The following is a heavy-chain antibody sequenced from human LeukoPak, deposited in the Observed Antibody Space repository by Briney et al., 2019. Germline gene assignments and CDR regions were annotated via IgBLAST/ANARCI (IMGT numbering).Heavy chain of an antibody. Sequence: GGSLRLSCAASGFTFSTYAMTWVRQAPGKGLEWVSLISGTGGSTYYADSVKGRFTISRDNSKNTLYLQMNSLRAEDTAVYYCAKGAGVYNGYYLDYWGQGTLVTVSS. CDR1: GFTFSTYA. CDR2: ISGTGGST. D-gene: IGHD1-1*01. CDR3: AKGAGVYNGYYLDY. J-gene: IGHJ4*02. V-gene: IGHV3-23*01.